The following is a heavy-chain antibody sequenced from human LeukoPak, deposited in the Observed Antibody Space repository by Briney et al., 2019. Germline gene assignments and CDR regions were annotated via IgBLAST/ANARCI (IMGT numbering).Heavy chain of an antibody. CDR2: ISSNGGST. CDR1: GLTFSSYA. CDR3: ARGSIAVAGTVDY. D-gene: IGHD6-19*01. J-gene: IGHJ4*02. Sequence: PGGSLRLSCAASGLTFSSYAMHWVRQAPGKGLEYVSAISSNGGSTYYANSVKGRFTISRDNSKNTLYLQMGSLRAEDMAVYYCARGSIAVAGTVDYWGQGTLVTVSS. V-gene: IGHV3-64*01.